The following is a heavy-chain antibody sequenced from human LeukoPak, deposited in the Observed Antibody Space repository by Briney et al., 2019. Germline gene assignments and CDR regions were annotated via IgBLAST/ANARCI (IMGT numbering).Heavy chain of an antibody. Sequence: PGGSLRLSCAASGFTFSSYGMHWVCQAPGKGLEWVAVISYDGSNKYYADSVKGRFTISRDNSKNTLYLQMNSLRAEDTAVYYCAKDPHPTATPLGSEADYWGQGTLVTVSS. J-gene: IGHJ4*02. CDR3: AKDPHPTATPLGSEADY. D-gene: IGHD1-26*01. CDR1: GFTFSSYG. CDR2: ISYDGSNK. V-gene: IGHV3-30*18.